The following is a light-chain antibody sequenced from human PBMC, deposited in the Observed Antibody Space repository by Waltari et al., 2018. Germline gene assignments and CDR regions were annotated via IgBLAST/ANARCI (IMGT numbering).Light chain of an antibody. Sequence: EIVLTQSPGTLSLSPGERAPLSGRASQSVGGTLSWYQHKPGQAPRLLMSGASIRAPGTPDRFSGTGSGTDFSLTISRLEPEDFAVYYCQHYVRLPATFGQGTKVEIK. CDR1: QSVGGT. CDR3: QHYVRLPAT. V-gene: IGKV3-20*01. J-gene: IGKJ1*01. CDR2: GAS.